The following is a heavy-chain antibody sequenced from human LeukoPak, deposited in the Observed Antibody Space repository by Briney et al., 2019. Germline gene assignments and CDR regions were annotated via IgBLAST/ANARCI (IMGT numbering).Heavy chain of an antibody. V-gene: IGHV4-39*07. CDR2: IYYRGTT. CDR3: ARPRVRGVIIRGFDY. Sequence: SETLSLTCAASGGSISNYTSYWGWIRQPPGKGLEWIGSIYYRGTTYYNPSLKSRVTISVDTSKNQFSLKLSSVTAADTAVYYCARPRVRGVIIRGFDYWGQGTLVTVSS. CDR1: GGSISNYTSY. D-gene: IGHD3-10*01. J-gene: IGHJ4*01.